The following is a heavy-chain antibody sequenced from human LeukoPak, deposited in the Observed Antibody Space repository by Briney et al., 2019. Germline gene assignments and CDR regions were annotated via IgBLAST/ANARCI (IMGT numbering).Heavy chain of an antibody. CDR1: GYTFTSYD. Sequence: ASVKVSCKASGYTFTSYDINWVRQAPGQGPEWMGWITPNSGGTNYAQKFQGRVTMTRDTSISTAYMELSRLRSDDTAVYYCARTAQFGVVEDAFDIWGQGTMVTVSS. CDR2: ITPNSGGT. CDR3: ARTAQFGVVEDAFDI. V-gene: IGHV1-2*02. J-gene: IGHJ3*02. D-gene: IGHD3-3*01.